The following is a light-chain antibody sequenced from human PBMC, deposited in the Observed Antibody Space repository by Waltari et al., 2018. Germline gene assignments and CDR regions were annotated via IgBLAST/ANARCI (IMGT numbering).Light chain of an antibody. CDR1: SSDVGDY. CDR2: EVT. CDR3: SSYAGSNNLV. V-gene: IGLV2-8*01. Sequence: QSALTQPPSASGSPGQSVTISCTGTSSDVGDYVSWYQQHPGKAPKLMSSEVTKRPSGVPERFSGSKSGNTASLTVSGLQAEDEADYYCSSYAGSNNLVFGGGTKLTVL. J-gene: IGLJ2*01.